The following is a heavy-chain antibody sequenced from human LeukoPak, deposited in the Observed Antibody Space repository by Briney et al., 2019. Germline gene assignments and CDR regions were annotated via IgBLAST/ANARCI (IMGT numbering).Heavy chain of an antibody. CDR1: GGSFSGYY. J-gene: IGHJ4*02. D-gene: IGHD3-22*01. CDR2: INHSGST. V-gene: IGHV4-34*01. Sequence: SETLSLTCAAYGGSFSGYYWSWIRQPPGKGLEWIGEINHSGSTNYNPSLRSRVTISVDTSKNQFSLKLSSVTAADTAVYYCARGRRSFDSSGYYFLGFDYWGQGTLVTVSS. CDR3: ARGRRSFDSSGYYFLGFDY.